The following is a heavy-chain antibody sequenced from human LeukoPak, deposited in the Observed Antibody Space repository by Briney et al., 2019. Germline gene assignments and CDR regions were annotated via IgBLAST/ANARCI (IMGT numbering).Heavy chain of an antibody. V-gene: IGHV3-30-3*01. D-gene: IGHD3-16*01. J-gene: IGHJ4*02. CDR3: AKVANDYVWGTPDY. Sequence: GGSLRLSCAASGFTFSSYAMHWVRQAPGKGLEWVAVISYDGSNKYYADSVKGRFTISRDNSKNTLYLQMNSLRAEDTAVYYCAKVANDYVWGTPDYWGQGTLVTVSS. CDR2: ISYDGSNK. CDR1: GFTFSSYA.